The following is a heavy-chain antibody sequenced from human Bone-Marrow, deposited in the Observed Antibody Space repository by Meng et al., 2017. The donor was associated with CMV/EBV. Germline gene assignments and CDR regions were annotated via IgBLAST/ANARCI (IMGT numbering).Heavy chain of an antibody. Sequence: ASVKVSCKASGYTFTSYYMHWVRQAPGQGLEWMGIINPSGGSTSYAQKFQGRVTMTRDTSTTTAYMELERLKSDDTAVYYCARDDCGDSKEITYWGQGTLVTVSS. D-gene: IGHD4-17*01. CDR1: GYTFTSYY. J-gene: IGHJ4*02. V-gene: IGHV1-46*01. CDR3: ARDDCGDSKEITY. CDR2: INPSGGST.